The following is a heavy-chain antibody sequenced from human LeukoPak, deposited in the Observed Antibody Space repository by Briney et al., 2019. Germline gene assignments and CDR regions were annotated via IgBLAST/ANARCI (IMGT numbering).Heavy chain of an antibody. CDR2: IYGGGNI. CDR3: ARGAGYNYPYYFVY. J-gene: IGHJ4*02. CDR1: GFTVSSNY. D-gene: IGHD5-24*01. V-gene: IGHV3-53*01. Sequence: GGSLRLSCAASGFTVSSNYMNWVRQAPGKGLEWVSVIYGGGNIYYADSVKGRFTISRDNSKNTLYLQMNSLRAEDTAVYYCARGAGYNYPYYFVYWGQGTLVTVPS.